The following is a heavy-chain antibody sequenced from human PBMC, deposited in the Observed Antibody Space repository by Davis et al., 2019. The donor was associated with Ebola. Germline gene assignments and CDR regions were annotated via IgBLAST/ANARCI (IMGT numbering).Heavy chain of an antibody. CDR2: IIP. CDR1: GGTFSSYA. CDR3: AREGIAARGYGLDV. Sequence: AASVKVSCKASGGTFSSYAISWVRQAPGQGLEWMGGIIPQKFQGRVTITADESTSTAYMELSSLRSEDTAVYYCAREGIAARGYGLDVWGQGTTVTVSS. V-gene: IGHV1-69*13. D-gene: IGHD6-13*01. J-gene: IGHJ6*02.